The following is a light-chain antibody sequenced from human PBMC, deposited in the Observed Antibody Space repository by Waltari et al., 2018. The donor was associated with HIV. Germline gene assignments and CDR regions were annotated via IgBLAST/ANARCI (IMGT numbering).Light chain of an antibody. V-gene: IGLV2-11*01. Sequence: QSALTQPRSVSGSPGQSVTISCTGTSSDVGGYNYVSWYHQHPGKAPPLMIYDSSMRPSGVPVRFSGAKSANTASLTISGLQAEDEADYYCCSYSGSYTVVFGGGTKLTVL. CDR2: DSS. CDR3: CSYSGSYTVV. J-gene: IGLJ2*01. CDR1: SSDVGGYNY.